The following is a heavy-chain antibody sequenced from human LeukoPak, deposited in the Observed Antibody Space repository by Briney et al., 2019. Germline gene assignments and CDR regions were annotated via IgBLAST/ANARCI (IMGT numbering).Heavy chain of an antibody. CDR1: GGSFSGYY. CDR2: INHSGST. Sequence: SETLSLTCAVYGGSFSGYYWSWIRQPPGKGLEWIGEINHSGSTNYNPSLKSRVTISVDTSKNQFSLKLSSVTAADTAVYYCARDPGDYYYMDVWGKGTTVTVSS. V-gene: IGHV4-34*01. J-gene: IGHJ6*03. CDR3: ARDPGDYYYMDV.